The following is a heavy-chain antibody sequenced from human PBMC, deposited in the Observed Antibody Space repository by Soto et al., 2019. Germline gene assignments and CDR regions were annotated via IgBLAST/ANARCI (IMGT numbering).Heavy chain of an antibody. CDR3: GKDPNGDYFGAFDF. CDR2: ITGSGDYT. CDR1: GFTFSSYA. D-gene: IGHD4-17*01. Sequence: EVQMLESGGGLVQPGGSLRLSCAASGFTFSSYALTWVRQAPGKGLEWVSSITGSGDYTRYTDSVKGRFTITRDNAKTTLFLQMKSLRADDTAIYYCGKDPNGDYFGAFDFWGQGTMVTVSS. J-gene: IGHJ3*01. V-gene: IGHV3-23*01.